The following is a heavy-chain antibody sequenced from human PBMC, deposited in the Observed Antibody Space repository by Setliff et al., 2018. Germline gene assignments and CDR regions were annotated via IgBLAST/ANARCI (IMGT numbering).Heavy chain of an antibody. CDR2: ISGSSHII. Sequence: GGSLRLSCAASGFTFSGYSMNWVRQAPGKGLEWVSYISGSSHIISYADSVKGRFTISRDNAKNSLYLQMNSLRAEDTAVYYCAKYSSSWGGYYYYYYYMDVWGKGTTVTVSS. V-gene: IGHV3-48*01. CDR1: GFTFSGYS. CDR3: AKYSSSWGGYYYYYYYMDV. D-gene: IGHD6-13*01. J-gene: IGHJ6*03.